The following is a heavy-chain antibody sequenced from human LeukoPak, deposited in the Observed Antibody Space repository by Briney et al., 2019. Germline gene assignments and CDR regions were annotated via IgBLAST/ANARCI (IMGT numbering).Heavy chain of an antibody. CDR1: GFTFSSYS. D-gene: IGHD5-18*01. J-gene: IGHJ4*02. CDR3: AGAYPRREDTAMAV. V-gene: IGHV3-21*01. CDR2: ISSSSSYI. Sequence: PGGSLRLSCAASGFTFSSYSMNWVRQAPGKGLEWVSSISSSSSYIYYADSVKGRFTISRDNAKNSLYLQMNSLRAEDTAVYYCAGAYPRREDTAMAVWGQGTLVTVSS.